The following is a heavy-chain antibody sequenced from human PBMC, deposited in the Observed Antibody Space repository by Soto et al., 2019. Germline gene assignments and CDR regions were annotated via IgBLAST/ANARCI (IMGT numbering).Heavy chain of an antibody. J-gene: IGHJ4*02. V-gene: IGHV4-4*07. CDR1: GDSINGYL. CDR2: VYTSGTT. D-gene: IGHD1-26*01. CDR3: AREGSGSFYVDY. Sequence: PSETLSLSCTVYGDSINGYLRSWIRQSAGKGLEWIGRVYTSGTTNYIPSIKSRVTMSVDTSRNQFSLRLSSVTAADTAIYYCAREGSGSFYVDYWGQGTLVTVSS.